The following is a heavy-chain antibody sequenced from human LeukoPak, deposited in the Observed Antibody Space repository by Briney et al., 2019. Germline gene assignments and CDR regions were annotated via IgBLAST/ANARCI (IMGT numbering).Heavy chain of an antibody. V-gene: IGHV1-18*01. Sequence: ASVKVSCKASGYTFTSYGISWVRQAPGQGLEWMGWISAYNGNTNYAQKLQGRVTMTTDTSTSTAYMELRSLRSDDTAVYYCARNLLGIAAVDAFDIWGQGTMVTVSS. J-gene: IGHJ3*02. CDR2: ISAYNGNT. CDR3: ARNLLGIAAVDAFDI. CDR1: GYTFTSYG. D-gene: IGHD6-13*01.